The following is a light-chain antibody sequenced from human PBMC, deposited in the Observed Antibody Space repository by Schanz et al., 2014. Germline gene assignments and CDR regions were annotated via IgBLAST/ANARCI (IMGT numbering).Light chain of an antibody. CDR2: TSD. V-gene: IGLV1-44*01. J-gene: IGLJ2*01. CDR1: SSNIGSNP. CDR3: SSYTSSSTPGVV. Sequence: QSVLTQPPSASGTPGQRVTISCSGSSSNIGSNPVNWYQQLPRAAPTLLIYTSDQRPSGVPDRFSGSKSGTSASLAISGLQSEDEADYYCSSYTSSSTPGVVFGGGTKLTVL.